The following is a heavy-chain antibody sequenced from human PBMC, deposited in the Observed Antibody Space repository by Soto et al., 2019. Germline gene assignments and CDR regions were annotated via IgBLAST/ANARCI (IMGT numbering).Heavy chain of an antibody. D-gene: IGHD3-3*01. CDR1: GFTFSSYA. CDR3: ARKGLVWSGYPNWFDP. CDR2: ISYDGSNK. V-gene: IGHV3-30-3*01. Sequence: QVQLVESGGGVVQPGRSLRLSCAASGFTFSSYAMHWVRQAPGQGLEWVAVISYDGSNKYYADSVKGRFTISRDNSKNTLYLHMNSLRAEDTAVYYCARKGLVWSGYPNWFDPWGQGTLVTVSS. J-gene: IGHJ5*02.